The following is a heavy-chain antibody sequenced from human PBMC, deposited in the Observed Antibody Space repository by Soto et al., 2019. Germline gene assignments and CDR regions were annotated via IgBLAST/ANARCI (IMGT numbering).Heavy chain of an antibody. V-gene: IGHV1-69*13. CDR1: GGTFSSYA. D-gene: IGHD5-12*01. Sequence: SVKVSCKXSGGTFSSYAISWVRQAPGQGLEWMGGIIPIFGTANYAQKFQGRVTITADESTSTAYMELSSLRSEDTAVYYCASRRGGLDGYNYFDYWGQGTLVTVSS. CDR3: ASRRGGLDGYNYFDY. J-gene: IGHJ4*02. CDR2: IIPIFGTA.